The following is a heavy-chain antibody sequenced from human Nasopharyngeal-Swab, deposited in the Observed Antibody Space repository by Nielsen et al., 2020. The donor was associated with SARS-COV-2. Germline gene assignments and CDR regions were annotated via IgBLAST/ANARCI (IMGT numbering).Heavy chain of an antibody. J-gene: IGHJ4*02. Sequence: SETLSLTCTVSGGSISSYYWSWIRQPPGQGLEWIGYTYYSGSTNYNPSLKSRVTISVDTSKNQFSLKLSSVTAADTAVYYCARILTIFGVVASYYFDYWGQGTLVTVSS. V-gene: IGHV4-59*01. CDR1: GGSISSYY. D-gene: IGHD3-3*01. CDR2: TYYSGST. CDR3: ARILTIFGVVASYYFDY.